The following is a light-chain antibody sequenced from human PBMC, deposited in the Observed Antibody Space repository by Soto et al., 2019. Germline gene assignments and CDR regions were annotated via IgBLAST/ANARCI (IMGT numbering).Light chain of an antibody. V-gene: IGLV1-44*01. CDR3: AAWDDSLNGGV. J-gene: IGLJ2*01. Sequence: QSVLTQPPSASGTPGQRITISCSGSSSNIGSNTINWYQQLPGTAPKLLIYSHNQRPSGVPDRFSGSKSGTSASLAISGLQSEYETDYYCAAWDDSLNGGVFGGGTKLTVL. CDR1: SSNIGSNT. CDR2: SHN.